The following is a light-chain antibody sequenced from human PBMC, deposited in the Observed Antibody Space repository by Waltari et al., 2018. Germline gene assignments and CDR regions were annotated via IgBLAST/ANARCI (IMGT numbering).Light chain of an antibody. CDR3: QQSYTTPRT. V-gene: IGKV1-39*01. J-gene: IGKJ1*01. CDR2: DAS. CDR1: QSIRTF. Sequence: DIQMTQSPLSLPASVGDTVTITCRASQSIRTFLNWYQQSPGKAPKLLIYDASKLETEVPSRFSGSGSGTDFALTISSLQPEDFATYYCQQSYTTPRTFGQGTKVEI.